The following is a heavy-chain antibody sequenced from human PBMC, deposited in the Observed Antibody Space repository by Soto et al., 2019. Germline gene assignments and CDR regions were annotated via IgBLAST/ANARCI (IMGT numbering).Heavy chain of an antibody. D-gene: IGHD3-10*01. CDR2: IYHSGST. CDR3: ARLTSWLNYSDY. Sequence: QLQLQESGPGLVKPSETLSLTCTVSAGSISISSYYWGWIRQPPGMGLEWIGSIYHSGSTYYNPSLKRRVTISVDTSKNQFSLKLNSVTAADTAVYYCARLTSWLNYSDYWGQGTLVTVSS. V-gene: IGHV4-39*01. J-gene: IGHJ4*02. CDR1: AGSISISSYY.